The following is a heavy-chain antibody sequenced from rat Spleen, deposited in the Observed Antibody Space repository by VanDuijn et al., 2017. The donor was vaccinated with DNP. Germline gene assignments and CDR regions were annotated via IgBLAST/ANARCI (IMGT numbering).Heavy chain of an antibody. Sequence: EVQLVESGGGSVQPGRSMKLSCAASGFTFSDYYMAWVRQAPTKGLEWVTYISYEGSSTYYGDSVKGRFTISRDNAKSSLYLQMDSLRSEDTATYSCTTKGFITTPWGQGVMVTVSS. CDR3: TTKGFITTP. CDR1: GFTFSDYY. D-gene: IGHD1-10*01. J-gene: IGHJ2*01. V-gene: IGHV5-20*01. CDR2: ISYEGSST.